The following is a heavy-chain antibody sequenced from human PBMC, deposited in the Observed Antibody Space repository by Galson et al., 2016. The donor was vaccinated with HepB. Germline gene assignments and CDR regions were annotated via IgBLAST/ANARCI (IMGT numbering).Heavy chain of an antibody. CDR3: ARGRGGSGSPFEH. J-gene: IGHJ4*02. Sequence: TLSLTCTVSGGSISSGGYYWSWIRQHPGKGLEWIGYIYFSGSTYYKPSLKSRVTISLDTPKNQFSMKMNSVTAADTAVYCCARGRGGSGSPFEHWGQGTLVPVSS. V-gene: IGHV4-31*03. CDR1: GGSISSGGYY. CDR2: IYFSGST. D-gene: IGHD6-19*01.